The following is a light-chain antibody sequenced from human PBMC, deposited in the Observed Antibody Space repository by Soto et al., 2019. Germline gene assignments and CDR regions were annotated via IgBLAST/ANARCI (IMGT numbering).Light chain of an antibody. CDR2: EVS. CDR1: SSDVGSYNR. J-gene: IGLJ1*01. V-gene: IGLV2-23*02. Sequence: QSVLTQPASVSGSPGQSITISCTGTSSDVGSYNRVSWYQQHPGKANKLMIYEVSKRPSGVSNRFSGSKSGNTASLTISGLQAEDEADYYCCSYAGSSTFVYVFGTGTKVTVL. CDR3: CSYAGSSTFVYV.